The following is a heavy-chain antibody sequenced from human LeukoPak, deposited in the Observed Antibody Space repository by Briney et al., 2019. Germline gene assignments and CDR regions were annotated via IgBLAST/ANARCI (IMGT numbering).Heavy chain of an antibody. Sequence: PWGSLSFNGAASGFTFSRFGMHWVGQAPGKGLEWVAVIWYDASNKYYADSVKGRFTISRDNSKNTLFLQMNSLRDDDTAVYYCVKGVGVSRFNCFVPCRQGTLIIVSS. CDR1: GFTFSRFG. CDR3: VKGVGVSRFNCFVP. CDR2: IWYDASNK. V-gene: IGHV3-33*06. J-gene: IGHJ5*02. D-gene: IGHD3-3*02.